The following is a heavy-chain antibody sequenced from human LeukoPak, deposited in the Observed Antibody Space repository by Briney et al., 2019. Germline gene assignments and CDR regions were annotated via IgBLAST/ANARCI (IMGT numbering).Heavy chain of an antibody. J-gene: IGHJ3*02. CDR2: ICAYTGNT. CDR3: ARDCGNCGGAPYDTFDI. D-gene: IGHD2-21*01. Sequence: ASVKVSCKASGYTFSTYGISWVRQAPGRGLEWMGWICAYTGNTKYAQNVQARVTMTTDTSTSTAYLELRSLRSDDTAVYYCARDCGNCGGAPYDTFDIWGQGTMVTVSS. CDR1: GYTFSTYG. V-gene: IGHV1-18*01.